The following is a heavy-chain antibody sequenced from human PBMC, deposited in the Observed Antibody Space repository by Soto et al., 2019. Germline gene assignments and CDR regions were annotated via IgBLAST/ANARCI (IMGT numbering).Heavy chain of an antibody. CDR2: MGIIDGST. J-gene: IGHJ4*02. CDR1: GFTFSSYA. D-gene: IGHD3-22*01. Sequence: EVQLLESGGGLVQPGGSLRLSCAASGFTFSSYAMSWVRQAPGQGLEWVSTMGIIDGSTYYQDSVKGRFTISRDDSKNTLYMQRSSLRDEDTAIYDCTKELPYSYESRDYYHALWGQGTLVTVSS. CDR3: TKELPYSYESRDYYHAL. V-gene: IGHV3-23*01.